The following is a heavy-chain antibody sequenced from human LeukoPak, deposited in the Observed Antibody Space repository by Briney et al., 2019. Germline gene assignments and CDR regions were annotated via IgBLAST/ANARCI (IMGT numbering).Heavy chain of an antibody. V-gene: IGHV3-21*01. CDR1: GFTFSSYS. CDR3: ARDEVGALAEYFRH. J-gene: IGHJ1*01. D-gene: IGHD1-26*01. Sequence: PGGSLRLSCAVSGFTFSSYSMNWVRQAPGKGLEWVSSISSSSSYIYYADSVKGRFTISRDNAKNSLYLQMNSLRAEDTAVYYCARDEVGALAEYFRHWGQGTLVTVSS. CDR2: ISSSSSYI.